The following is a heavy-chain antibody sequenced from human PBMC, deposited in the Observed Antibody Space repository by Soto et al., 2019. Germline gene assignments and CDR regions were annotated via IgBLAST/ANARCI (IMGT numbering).Heavy chain of an antibody. CDR3: AKQLARFIFGVAPLSY. CDR1: GFTFSSYA. CDR2: ISGSGGST. V-gene: IGHV3-23*01. J-gene: IGHJ4*02. Sequence: WGSLRLSCAASGFTFSSYAMSWVRQAPGKGLEWVSAISGSGGSTYYADSVKGRFTISRDNSKNTLYLQMNSLRAEDTAVYYCAKQLARFIFGVAPLSYWGQGTLVTVSS. D-gene: IGHD3-3*01.